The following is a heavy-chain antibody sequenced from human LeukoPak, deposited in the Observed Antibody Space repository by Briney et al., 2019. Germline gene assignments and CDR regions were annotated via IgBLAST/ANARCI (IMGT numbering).Heavy chain of an antibody. CDR1: GGSISSYY. Sequence: KPSETPSLTCTVSGGSISSYYWSWIRQPPGQGLEWIGYIYYSGSTNHNPSLKSRVTISVDTSKNQFSLKLSSVTAADTAVYYCARMLYFSSTSCLYAFAIWRQGTMVAVSS. V-gene: IGHV4-59*01. CDR3: ARMLYFSSTSCLYAFAI. CDR2: IYYSGST. D-gene: IGHD2-2*01. J-gene: IGHJ3*02.